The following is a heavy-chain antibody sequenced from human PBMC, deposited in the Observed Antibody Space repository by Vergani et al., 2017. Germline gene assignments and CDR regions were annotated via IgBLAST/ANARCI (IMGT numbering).Heavy chain of an antibody. D-gene: IGHD3-10*01. V-gene: IGHV3-15*01. Sequence: EVQLVESGGGLVKPGGSLRLSCAASGFTFSNAWMSWVRQAPGKGLEWVGRIKSKTDGGTTDYAAPVKGRFTISRDDSKNTLYLQMNSLKTEDTAVYYCTTDYYGSGSRYYYYYGMDVWGQGTTVTVSS. J-gene: IGHJ6*02. CDR1: GFTFSNAW. CDR3: TTDYYGSGSRYYYYYGMDV. CDR2: IKSKTDGGTT.